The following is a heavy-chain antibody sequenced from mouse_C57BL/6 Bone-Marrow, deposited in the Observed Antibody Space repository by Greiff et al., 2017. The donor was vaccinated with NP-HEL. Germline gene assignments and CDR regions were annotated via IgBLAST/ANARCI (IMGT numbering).Heavy chain of an antibody. CDR1: GYTFTDYN. CDR2: INPNNGGT. J-gene: IGHJ4*01. CDR3: ARGYGSRETYAMDY. V-gene: IGHV1-22*01. Sequence: EVQLQQSGPELVKPGASVKMSCKASGYTFTDYNMHWVKQSHGKSLEWIGYINPNNGGTSYNQKFKGKATLTVNKSSSTAYMELRSLTSEDSAVYYCARGYGSRETYAMDYWGQGTSVTVSS. D-gene: IGHD1-1*01.